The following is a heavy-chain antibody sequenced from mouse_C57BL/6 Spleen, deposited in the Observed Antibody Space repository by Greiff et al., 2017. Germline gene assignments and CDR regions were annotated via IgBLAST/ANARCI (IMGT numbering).Heavy chain of an antibody. V-gene: IGHV3-6*01. D-gene: IGHD1-1*01. CDR2: ISYDGSN. CDR3: ARNYGSSWFAD. Sequence: EVQLQQSGPGLVKPSQSLSLTCSVTGYSITSGYYWNWIRQFPGNKLEWMGYISYDGSNKYNPPLKNRISITRDTSTNKVSLKLNSVTTEDTATYYCARNYGSSWFADGGQGTLVTVP. CDR1: GYSITSGYY. J-gene: IGHJ3*01.